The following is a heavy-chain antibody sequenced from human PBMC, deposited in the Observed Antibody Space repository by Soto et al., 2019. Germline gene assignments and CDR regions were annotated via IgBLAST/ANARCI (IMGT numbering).Heavy chain of an antibody. CDR1: GYTFTSYG. J-gene: IGHJ4*02. V-gene: IGHV1-18*01. CDR3: ARALNYYDNSGLDF. CDR2: INIYGGGI. D-gene: IGHD3-22*01. Sequence: QIHLEQSEPEVKKPGASVKVSCKASGYTFTSYGISWVRLAPGQGLEWMGWINIYGGGINYAQKYQDRVTMTRDTSTNTDYLEMRRLKYDDKAIYYCARALNYYDNSGLDFWGQGTLVTVSS.